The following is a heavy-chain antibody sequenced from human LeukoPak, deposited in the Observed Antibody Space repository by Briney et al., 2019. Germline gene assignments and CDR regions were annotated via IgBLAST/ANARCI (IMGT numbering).Heavy chain of an antibody. V-gene: IGHV3-11*01. J-gene: IGHJ4*02. Sequence: PGGSLRLSCAAPGFTFSDYYMNWIRQAPGKGLEWVSYISSSGSSIYYADSVKGRFTISRDNAKNSLYLQMNSLRAEDTAVYYCARGSYDGDYSYDYWGQGTLVTVSS. CDR1: GFTFSDYY. CDR2: ISSSGSSI. CDR3: ARGSYDGDYSYDY. D-gene: IGHD4-17*01.